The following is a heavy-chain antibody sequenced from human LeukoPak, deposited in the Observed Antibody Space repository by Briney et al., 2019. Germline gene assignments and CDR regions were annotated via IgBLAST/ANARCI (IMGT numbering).Heavy chain of an antibody. D-gene: IGHD5-24*01. CDR1: GGTFSSYA. V-gene: IGHV1-69*01. J-gene: IGHJ1*01. Sequence: GASVKVSCKASGGTFSSYAISWVRQAPGQGLEWMGGIIPIFGTANYVQKFQGRVTITADESTSTAYMELSSLRSEDTAVYYCARDLRDGYNYFQHWGQGTLVTVSS. CDR2: IIPIFGTA. CDR3: ARDLRDGYNYFQH.